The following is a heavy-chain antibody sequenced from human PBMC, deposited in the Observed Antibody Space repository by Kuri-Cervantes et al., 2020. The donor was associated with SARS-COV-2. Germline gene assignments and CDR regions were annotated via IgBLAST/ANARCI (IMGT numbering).Heavy chain of an antibody. V-gene: IGHV4-31*03. D-gene: IGHD3-3*01. CDR1: GGSISSGGYH. Sequence: SETLSLTCTVSGGSISSGGYHWSWIRQPPGKGLEWIGYIYYSGSTYYNPSLKSRVTISVDTSKNQFSLKLSSVTAADTAVYYCATARGKLRFLEWLLPLDVWGQGTTVTVSS. CDR2: IYYSGST. J-gene: IGHJ6*02. CDR3: ATARGKLRFLEWLLPLDV.